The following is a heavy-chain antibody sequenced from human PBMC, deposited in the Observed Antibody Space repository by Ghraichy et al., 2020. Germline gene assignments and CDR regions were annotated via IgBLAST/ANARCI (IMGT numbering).Heavy chain of an antibody. V-gene: IGHV3-7*01. Sequence: GGSLRLSCAASGFTFSGYWMSWVRQAPGKGLEWVANIKQDGSEKYYVDSVKGRFTISRDNAKNSLYLQMNSLRAEDTAVYYCARETDPILLKWIYPFFEYWGQGTLVTVSS. D-gene: IGHD5-12*01. J-gene: IGHJ4*02. CDR3: ARETDPILLKWIYPFFEY. CDR1: GFTFSGYW. CDR2: IKQDGSEK.